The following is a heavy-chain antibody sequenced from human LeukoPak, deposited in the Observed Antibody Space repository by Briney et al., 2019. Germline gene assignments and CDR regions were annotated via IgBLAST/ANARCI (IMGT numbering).Heavy chain of an antibody. Sequence: SEALSVTCSVSGDSMSATSYYGAWIRQPPGKGLEWIVSIDYGGNIKYDPSLHSRVTISIVTSKNQFSLSLTSVTAAETAVYFCARQIRYTYDPNWFHPWGQGTLVTVSS. CDR2: IDYGGNI. D-gene: IGHD5-12*01. CDR1: GDSMSATSYY. V-gene: IGHV4-39*01. J-gene: IGHJ5*02. CDR3: ARQIRYTYDPNWFHP.